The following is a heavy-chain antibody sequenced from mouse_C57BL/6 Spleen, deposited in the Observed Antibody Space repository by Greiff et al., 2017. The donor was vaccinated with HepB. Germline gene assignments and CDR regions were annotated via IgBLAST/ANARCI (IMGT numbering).Heavy chain of an antibody. D-gene: IGHD1-1*01. Sequence: EVKLVESGGGLVKPGGSLKLSCAASGFTFSSYAMSWVRQTPEKRLEWVATISDGGSYTYYPDNVKGRFTISRDNAKNNLYLQMSHLKSEDTAMYYCARDRVTTVVARYFDVWGTGTTVTVSS. CDR2: ISDGGSYT. J-gene: IGHJ1*03. CDR1: GFTFSSYA. V-gene: IGHV5-4*01. CDR3: ARDRVTTVVARYFDV.